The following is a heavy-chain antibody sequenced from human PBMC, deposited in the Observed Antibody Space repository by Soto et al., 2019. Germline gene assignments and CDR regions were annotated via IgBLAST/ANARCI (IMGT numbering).Heavy chain of an antibody. V-gene: IGHV1-69*01. CDR3: ASIFCTNGVCHPSPLDS. D-gene: IGHD2-8*01. CDR1: GAIFNSYA. J-gene: IGHJ4*02. Sequence: QVQLVQSGAEVKKPGSSVKVSCKASGAIFNSYAFTWVRQAPGQGLEWMGGIIPLFGTAKYAQKFQGRVTITADESTTTVNMELSSLRSEDTAVYYCASIFCTNGVCHPSPLDSWGQGTLVTVSS. CDR2: IIPLFGTA.